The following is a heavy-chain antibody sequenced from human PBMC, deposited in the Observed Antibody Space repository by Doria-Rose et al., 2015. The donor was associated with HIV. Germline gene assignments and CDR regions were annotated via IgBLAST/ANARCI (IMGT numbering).Heavy chain of an antibody. V-gene: IGHV2-26*01. CDR2: IFSDDER. CDR3: ARIKSSRWYHKYYFDF. CDR1: GVSLSSPGMG. Sequence: QITLKESGPVLVKPTETLMLTCTVSGVSLSSPGMGVSWIRQPPGKALEWLANIFSDDERSYKTSLKSRLTISRDTSKSQVVLTMTDMDPVDTATYYCARIKSSRWYHKYYFDFWGQGTLVIVSA. J-gene: IGHJ4*02. D-gene: IGHD6-13*01.